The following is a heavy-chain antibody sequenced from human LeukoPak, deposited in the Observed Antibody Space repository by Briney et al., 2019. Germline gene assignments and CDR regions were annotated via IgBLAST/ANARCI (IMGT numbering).Heavy chain of an antibody. Sequence: GESLKISCKGSGYIFSTYWIAWVRQMPGKGLEWMGIVYPGDSNTRYSPSFQGQVTISVDKSISTAYLQWSSLKASDTAMYYCATGIAAAGCFDYWGQGTLVTVSS. D-gene: IGHD6-13*01. CDR1: GYIFSTYW. CDR2: VYPGDSNT. J-gene: IGHJ4*02. CDR3: ATGIAAAGCFDY. V-gene: IGHV5-51*01.